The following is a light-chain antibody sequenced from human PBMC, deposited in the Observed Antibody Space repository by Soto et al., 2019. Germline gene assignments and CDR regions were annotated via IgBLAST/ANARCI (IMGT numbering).Light chain of an antibody. CDR2: AAS. CDR3: QQYDKSPMCT. CDR1: QDIYDY. Sequence: DIQMTQSPSSLSASVGDSVTITCQASQDIYDYLNWYQHKPGKAPRLLIYAASNLETGVPSRFSGSGSGTDFTCTINSLQPEDIATYYWQQYDKSPMCTFVRGTKGEI. J-gene: IGKJ2*02. V-gene: IGKV1-33*01.